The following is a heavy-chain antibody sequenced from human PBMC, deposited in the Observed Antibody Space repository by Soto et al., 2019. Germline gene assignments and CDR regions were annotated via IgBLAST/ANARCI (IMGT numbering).Heavy chain of an antibody. V-gene: IGHV1-8*02. Sequence: GASVKVSCKTSGYTFDIYDINWVRQAAGHGLEWMGWMNLKTGDSGLVREFQGRVTMTTDTSTSTAYMELRSLRSDDTAVYYCARDQVIPYDCLFDYWGQGTLVTVSS. J-gene: IGHJ4*02. CDR3: ARDQVIPYDCLFDY. CDR2: MNLKTGDS. CDR1: GYTFDIYD. D-gene: IGHD2-21*02.